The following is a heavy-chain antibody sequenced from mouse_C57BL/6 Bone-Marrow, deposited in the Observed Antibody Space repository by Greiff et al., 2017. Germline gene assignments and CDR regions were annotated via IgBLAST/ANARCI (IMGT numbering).Heavy chain of an antibody. J-gene: IGHJ1*03. CDR2: FHPYNDDT. V-gene: IGHV1-47*01. Sequence: VQLQQSGAELVKPGASVKMYCKASGYTFTTYPIEWMKQNHGKSLEWIGNFHPYNDDTKYNEKFKGKATLTVEKSSSTVYLELSRLTSDDSAVYYCARKGNSNHWYFDVWGTGTTVTVSS. D-gene: IGHD2-5*01. CDR1: GYTFTTYP. CDR3: ARKGNSNHWYFDV.